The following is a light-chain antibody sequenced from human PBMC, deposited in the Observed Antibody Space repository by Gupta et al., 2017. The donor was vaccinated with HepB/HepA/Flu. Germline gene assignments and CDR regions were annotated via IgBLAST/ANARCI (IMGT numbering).Light chain of an antibody. J-gene: IGLJ3*02. CDR2: RNN. Sequence: QSVLPPPPSESGTPGQRVTISCSGSSSNIGNNSVYWYQQHPGTAPKLLIYRNNQRPSGVPDRFSGSKSGTSASLAISGLRAEDEADYYCAAWDDSLSGPVFGGGTKLTVL. V-gene: IGLV1-47*01. CDR3: AAWDDSLSGPV. CDR1: SSNIGNNS.